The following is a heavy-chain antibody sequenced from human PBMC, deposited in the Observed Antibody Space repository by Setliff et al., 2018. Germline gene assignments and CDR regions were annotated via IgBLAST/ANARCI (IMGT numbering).Heavy chain of an antibody. CDR1: GGSFSGYY. CDR3: ARSPITIFGVVLHPLDY. D-gene: IGHD3-3*01. J-gene: IGHJ4*02. Sequence: PSETLSLTCAVYGGSFSGYYWSWIRQPPGKGREWIGEINHSGSTNYNPSLKSRVTISVDTSKNQFSLKLSSVTAADTAVYYCARSPITIFGVVLHPLDYWGQGTLVTVSS. CDR2: INHSGST. V-gene: IGHV4-34*01.